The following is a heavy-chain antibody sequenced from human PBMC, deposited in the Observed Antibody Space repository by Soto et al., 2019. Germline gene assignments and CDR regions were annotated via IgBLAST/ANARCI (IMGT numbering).Heavy chain of an antibody. V-gene: IGHV1-69*13. J-gene: IGHJ6*02. Sequence: AVKVSCKASGGTFSSYASSWVRQAPGQGLEWMGGIIPIFGTANYAQKFQGRVTITADESTSTAYMELSSLRSEDTAVYYCARVPLGGNSGGTYYYYGMDVWGQGTTVTVSS. CDR2: IIPIFGTA. CDR3: ARVPLGGNSGGTYYYYGMDV. D-gene: IGHD2-21*02. CDR1: GGTFSSYA.